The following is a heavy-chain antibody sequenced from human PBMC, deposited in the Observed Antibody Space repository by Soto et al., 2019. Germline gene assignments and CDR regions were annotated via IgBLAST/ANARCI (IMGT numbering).Heavy chain of an antibody. CDR2: ISSSSSYT. D-gene: IGHD6-13*01. CDR3: ARGTYIAAADNDENNGGYYYYGMDV. J-gene: IGHJ6*02. V-gene: IGHV3-11*06. CDR1: GFTFSDYY. Sequence: GGSLRLSCAASGFTFSDYYMSWIRQAPGKGLEWVSYISSSSSYTNYADSVKGRFTISRDNAKNSLYLQMNSLRAEDTAVYYCARGTYIAAADNDENNGGYYYYGMDVWGQGTTVTVSS.